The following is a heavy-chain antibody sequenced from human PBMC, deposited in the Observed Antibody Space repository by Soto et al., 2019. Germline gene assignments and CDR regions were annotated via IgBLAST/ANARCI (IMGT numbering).Heavy chain of an antibody. CDR1: GYTFTGYY. Sequence: ASVNVSFKPSGYTFTGYYIHWVRQAPGQGLECMGWINPNSGGTNYAQKFQGRVTMTRDTSISTAYMELSRLRSDDTAVYYCARDGGDCSSTSCYTGAYYYYYYGMDVWGQGTTVTVSS. CDR3: ARDGGDCSSTSCYTGAYYYYYYGMDV. J-gene: IGHJ6*02. CDR2: INPNSGGT. V-gene: IGHV1-2*02. D-gene: IGHD2-2*02.